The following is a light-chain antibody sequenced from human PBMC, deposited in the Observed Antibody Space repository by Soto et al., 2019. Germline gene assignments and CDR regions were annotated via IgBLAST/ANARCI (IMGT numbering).Light chain of an antibody. J-gene: IGLJ3*02. Sequence: QTVVTQSPSASASLGASVKLTCTLSSWHTSYAIAWHQQQPKKGPRFLMNLNNDGSHSKGDGIPDRFSGSSSGAERYLTISSLQSEDEADYYCQTWGTGIRVFGGGTKVTVL. V-gene: IGLV4-69*01. CDR3: QTWGTGIRV. CDR1: SWHTSYA. CDR2: LNNDGSH.